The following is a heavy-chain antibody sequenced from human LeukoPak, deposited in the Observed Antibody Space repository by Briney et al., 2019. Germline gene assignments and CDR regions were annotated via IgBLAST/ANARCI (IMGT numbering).Heavy chain of an antibody. D-gene: IGHD5-24*01. Sequence: PGGSLRLSCAASGFSFSNYAMSWVRQAPGKGLEWVSGIGGGGGSIYYVDSVKGRFTISRDNSKNTLYLQMNSLRSDDTAVYYCARGAPLDQPMVTMKYWGQGTLVTVSS. CDR3: ARGAPLDQPMVTMKY. CDR2: IGGGGGSI. V-gene: IGHV3-23*01. CDR1: GFSFSNYA. J-gene: IGHJ4*02.